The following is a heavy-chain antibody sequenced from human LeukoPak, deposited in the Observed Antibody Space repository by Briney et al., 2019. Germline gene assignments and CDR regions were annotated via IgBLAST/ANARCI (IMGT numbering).Heavy chain of an antibody. CDR1: GFTYSAYW. Sequence: GGSLRLSCSASGFTYSAYWMHWVRQAPGKGLVWVSYVDNDGRGTAYVDSVKCRFTISRDNAKNTVYLQMNSLRVDDTAVYYCARDGSGSIDLDHWGQGTLVTVSS. V-gene: IGHV3-74*01. J-gene: IGHJ4*02. CDR3: ARDGSGSIDLDH. CDR2: VDNDGRGT. D-gene: IGHD3-3*01.